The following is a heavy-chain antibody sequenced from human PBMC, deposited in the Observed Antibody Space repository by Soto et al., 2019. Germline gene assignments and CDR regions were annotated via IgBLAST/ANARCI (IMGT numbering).Heavy chain of an antibody. CDR2: ISAYNGNT. Sequence: AASVKVSCKASGYTFTSYGISWVRQAPGQGLEWMGWISAYNGNTNYAQKLQGRVTMTTDTSTSTAYMELRSLRSDDTAVYYCARVLRGVPTDWFDPWGQGTLVTVSS. V-gene: IGHV1-18*01. J-gene: IGHJ5*02. CDR3: ARVLRGVPTDWFDP. CDR1: GYTFTSYG. D-gene: IGHD3-10*01.